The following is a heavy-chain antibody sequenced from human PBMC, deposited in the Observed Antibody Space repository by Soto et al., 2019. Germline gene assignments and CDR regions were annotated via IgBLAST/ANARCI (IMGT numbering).Heavy chain of an antibody. D-gene: IGHD3-16*01. V-gene: IGHV1-69*01. CDR1: GGTFGSFA. CDR3: PSNPPMMTFGGVGGYFFDN. Sequence: QVQLVQSGAEMKKPGSSVKVSCKASGGTFGSFALTWVRQAPGQGLEWMGGIILMFGTANYAEKFQGRVTITADESRITGSRGMSSWEHEAPPVYSCPSNPPMMTFGGVGGYFFDNWGQGTLVTVSS. J-gene: IGHJ4*02. CDR2: IILMFGTA.